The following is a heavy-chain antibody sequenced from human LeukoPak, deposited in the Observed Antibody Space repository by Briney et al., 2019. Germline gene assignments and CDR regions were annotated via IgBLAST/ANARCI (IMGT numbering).Heavy chain of an antibody. J-gene: IGHJ4*02. CDR2: INWNGGST. Sequence: GGSLRLSCAASGFTFSSYWMSWVRQAPGKGLEWVSGINWNGGSTGYADSVKGRFTISRDNAKNSLYLQMNSLRAEDTALYYCARGTSDARYYFDYWGQGILVTVSS. CDR1: GFTFSSYW. CDR3: ARGTSDARYYFDY. V-gene: IGHV3-20*04. D-gene: IGHD1-1*01.